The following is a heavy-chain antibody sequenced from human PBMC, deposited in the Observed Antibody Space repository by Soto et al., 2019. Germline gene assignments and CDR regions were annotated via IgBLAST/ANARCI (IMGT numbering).Heavy chain of an antibody. CDR1: GFTFSNHW. J-gene: IGHJ5*02. V-gene: IGHV3-74*01. Sequence: EVQLVESGGGLVQPGGSLRVSCAASGFTFSNHWMHWVRQAPGEGLVWVSRINSDGSTTNYADSVKGRVTISRDNAKNTLFLEMNSLRAEDTAVYFCARARSGSVTYDDWFDPWGQGTLVTVSS. CDR3: ARARSGSVTYDDWFDP. CDR2: INSDGSTT. D-gene: IGHD3-10*01.